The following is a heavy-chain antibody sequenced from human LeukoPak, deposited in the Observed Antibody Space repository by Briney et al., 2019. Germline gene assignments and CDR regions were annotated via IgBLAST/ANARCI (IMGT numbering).Heavy chain of an antibody. V-gene: IGHV1-69*01. Sequence: SSVNVSYKPSGGTFSSYAISCVQQPPGQGLAWMGGIIPIFGTANYAHKFQGRATLIADESTSTASMELSILESEDTGSYYCSRETHYDFWSGSSSWFDPWGQGTLVTVSS. CDR2: IIPIFGTA. CDR1: GGTFSSYA. J-gene: IGHJ5*02. D-gene: IGHD3-3*01. CDR3: SRETHYDFWSGSSSWFDP.